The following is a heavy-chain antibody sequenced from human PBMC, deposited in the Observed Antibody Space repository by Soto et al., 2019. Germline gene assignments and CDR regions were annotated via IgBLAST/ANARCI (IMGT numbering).Heavy chain of an antibody. D-gene: IGHD3-10*01. J-gene: IGHJ5*02. CDR3: AKGSWVHHGSEGGNWLDP. CDR1: GVSFSNYA. CDR2: ISHSGSST. Sequence: EVQLLESGGGLVQPGGSLRLSCAASGVSFSNYAMNWVRQAPGKGLEWVSGISHSGSSTHYADSVKGRFTISRDNSKNTLYLQMNSLRAEDTAVYYCAKGSWVHHGSEGGNWLDPWGQGTLVTVSS. V-gene: IGHV3-23*01.